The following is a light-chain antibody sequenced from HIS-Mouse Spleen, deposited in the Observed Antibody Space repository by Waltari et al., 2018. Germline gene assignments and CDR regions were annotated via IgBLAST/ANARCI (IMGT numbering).Light chain of an antibody. Sequence: DIQMTQSPSSLSASVGDRVTITCQASQDISNYLNWYQQKPGKAPKLLIYDASNLETGVASRFSGSGSGTDFTFTISSLQPEDIATYYCQQYDNLPFGGGTKVEIK. J-gene: IGKJ4*01. CDR2: DAS. V-gene: IGKV1-33*01. CDR1: QDISNY. CDR3: QQYDNLP.